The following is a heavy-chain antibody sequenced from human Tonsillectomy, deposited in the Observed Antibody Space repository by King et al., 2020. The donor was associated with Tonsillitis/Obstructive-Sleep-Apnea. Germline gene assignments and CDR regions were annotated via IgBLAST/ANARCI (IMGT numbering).Heavy chain of an antibody. D-gene: IGHD3-10*01. Sequence: QLVQSGSELKKPGASVKVSCKSSGYTFTRYTMNWVRQAPGQRLEWMGWINTNTGNPTYAQGFTGRFVFSLDTSVSTAYLQISSLKAEDTAVYYCARTDDSGSYWYYFDYWGQGTLVTVSS. CDR3: ARTDDSGSYWYYFDY. CDR2: INTNTGNP. J-gene: IGHJ4*02. CDR1: GYTFTRYT. V-gene: IGHV7-4-1*02.